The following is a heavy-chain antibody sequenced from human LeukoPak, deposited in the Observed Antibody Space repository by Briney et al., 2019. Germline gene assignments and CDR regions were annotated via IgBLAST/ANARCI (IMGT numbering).Heavy chain of an antibody. Sequence: PSETLSLTCTVYGGSISRSSYYWGWIRQPPGKGLEWIGSIYYGGSTYYNPSLKSRVTISVDTSKNQFSLKLSSVTAADTAVYYCASPVAGTGAWGQGTLVTVSS. V-gene: IGHV4-39*01. D-gene: IGHD6-19*01. CDR3: ASPVAGTGA. CDR1: GGSISRSSYY. CDR2: IYYGGST. J-gene: IGHJ4*02.